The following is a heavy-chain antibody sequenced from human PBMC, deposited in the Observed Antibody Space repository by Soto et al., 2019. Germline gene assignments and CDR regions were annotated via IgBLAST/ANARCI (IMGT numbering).Heavy chain of an antibody. CDR3: ARLVYYYGMDV. D-gene: IGHD2-15*01. V-gene: IGHV5-51*01. Sequence: RGEALKISCKGSGYSFTSNWSVRVRQMPGKGLEWMGIIYPGDSDTRYSPSFQGQVTISADKSISTAYLQWSSLKASDTAMYYCARLVYYYGMDVRGQGTTVTVSS. CDR2: IYPGDSDT. J-gene: IGHJ6*02. CDR1: GYSFTSNW.